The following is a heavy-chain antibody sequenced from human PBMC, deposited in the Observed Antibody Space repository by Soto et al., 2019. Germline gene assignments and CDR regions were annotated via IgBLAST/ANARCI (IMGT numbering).Heavy chain of an antibody. D-gene: IGHD3-22*01. CDR2: IYSGGST. J-gene: IGHJ4*02. Sequence: GRSLRLPCEASGFTVSSTYVSWVRQARRKGLERVSVIYSGGSTYYADSVKGRFTISRDNSKNTLYLQMNSLRAEDTAVYYCARASLYYYDSSGRMIPYYFDYWGQGTLVTVSS. V-gene: IGHV3-66*01. CDR1: GFTVSSTY. CDR3: ARASLYYYDSSGRMIPYYFDY.